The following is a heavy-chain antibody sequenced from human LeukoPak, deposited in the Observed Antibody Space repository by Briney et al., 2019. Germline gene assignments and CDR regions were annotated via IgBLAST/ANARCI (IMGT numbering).Heavy chain of an antibody. D-gene: IGHD5-12*01. CDR2: INSDGSST. J-gene: IGHJ3*02. Sequence: RGSLRLSCAASGFTFSNYWMHWVRQAPGKGLVWVSRINSDGSSTSYADSVRGRFTISRDNSKNTLYLQMNSLRAEDTAVFYCAKDHSGYSGYGDAFDIWGQGTMVTVSS. CDR1: GFTFSNYW. V-gene: IGHV3-74*01. CDR3: AKDHSGYSGYGDAFDI.